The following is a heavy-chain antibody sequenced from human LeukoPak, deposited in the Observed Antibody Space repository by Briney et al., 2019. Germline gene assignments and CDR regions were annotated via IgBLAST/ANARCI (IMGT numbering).Heavy chain of an antibody. J-gene: IGHJ3*02. D-gene: IGHD5-18*01. Sequence: PGGSLRLSFAASGFTFSSYAISWVRQAPGKGRKWVSPFSGSGGSTYYADSVKGRFTISRDNSKNTLYLQMNSLRAEDTAVYYCAKVGYSYGFGAFDIWGQGTMVTVSS. CDR1: GFTFSSYA. CDR3: AKVGYSYGFGAFDI. V-gene: IGHV3-23*01. CDR2: FSGSGGST.